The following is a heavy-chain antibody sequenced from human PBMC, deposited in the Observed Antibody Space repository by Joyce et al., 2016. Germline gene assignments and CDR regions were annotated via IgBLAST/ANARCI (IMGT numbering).Heavy chain of an antibody. CDR2: INSEGRST. Sequence: EVQLVESGGGLVQPGGSLRLSCAASGFTLSTYWMHWVRQAPGKGLVWVSRINSEGRSTSYADSVKGRFNISRDNAKNTVYLQMNSLRAEDTAVYYCARTGVKAFDIWGQGTLVTVSS. V-gene: IGHV3-74*01. D-gene: IGHD3-10*01. J-gene: IGHJ3*02. CDR3: ARTGVKAFDI. CDR1: GFTLSTYW.